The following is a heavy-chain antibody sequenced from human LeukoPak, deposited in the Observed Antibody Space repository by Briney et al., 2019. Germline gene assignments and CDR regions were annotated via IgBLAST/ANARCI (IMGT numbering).Heavy chain of an antibody. CDR1: GYTFTTNG. Sequence: ASVKVSCKASGYTFTTNGIIWVRQAPGQGLEWMGWISAKNGNTNYAQNLQGRVTMTSDTSTSTAYMELRSLRSDGTAVYCWGGGGGGQWGYFDYWGQGTLVTVSS. CDR3: GGGGGGQWGYFDY. D-gene: IGHD3-16*01. J-gene: IGHJ4*02. CDR2: ISAKNGNT. V-gene: IGHV1-18*04.